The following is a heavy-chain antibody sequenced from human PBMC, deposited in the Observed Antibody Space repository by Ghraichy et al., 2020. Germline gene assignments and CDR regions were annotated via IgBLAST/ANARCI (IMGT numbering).Heavy chain of an antibody. D-gene: IGHD3-3*01. CDR3: ARGFLEWSGHTLYGY. V-gene: IGHV3-74*01. Sequence: LSLTCAASGFTFSSYWMHWVRQAPGKGLVWVSRINSDGSSTSYADSVKGRFTISRDNAKNTLYLQMNSLRAEDTAVYYCARGFLEWSGHTLYGYWGQGTLVTVSS. CDR2: INSDGSST. CDR1: GFTFSSYW. J-gene: IGHJ4*02.